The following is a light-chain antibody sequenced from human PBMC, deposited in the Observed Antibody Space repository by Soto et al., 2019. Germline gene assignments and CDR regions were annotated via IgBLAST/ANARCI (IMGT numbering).Light chain of an antibody. J-gene: IGKJ2*01. CDR3: QQYGNSPPHT. V-gene: IGKV3-20*01. CDR2: DAS. CDR1: QSVSSSY. Sequence: EIVLTQSPGTLSLSPGERATLSCRASQSVSSSYFAWYQQKPGQAPRLIIYDASSRATGIPDRFSGSGSGTDFTLSISRLEPEDFVVYYCQQYGNSPPHTFGQGTKLEIK.